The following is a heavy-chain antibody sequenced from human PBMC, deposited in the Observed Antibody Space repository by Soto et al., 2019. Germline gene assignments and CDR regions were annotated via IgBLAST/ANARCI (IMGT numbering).Heavy chain of an antibody. CDR1: GESVSSKSVA. CDR2: TSYRSKCYI. Sequence: PQETRSLTCAISGESVSSKSVAWHWIKQSPSRGLKWHERTSYRSKCYIAYAVSVKSRIIINPDKSKNHFSLQLNSVTPEDTAVYYCARPGSEGVVAYWGQGTPVTVSS. CDR3: ARPGSEGVVAY. J-gene: IGHJ4*02. V-gene: IGHV6-1*01. D-gene: IGHD3-10*01.